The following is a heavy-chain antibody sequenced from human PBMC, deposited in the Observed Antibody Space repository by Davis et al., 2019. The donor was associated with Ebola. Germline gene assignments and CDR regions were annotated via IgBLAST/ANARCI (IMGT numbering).Heavy chain of an antibody. J-gene: IGHJ6*02. D-gene: IGHD2-2*01. CDR3: ARHQIRDCISTSCYGYYYYGMDV. CDR2: IDPSDPYT. Sequence: GSLSLSCHGSGYTFTSYCTSCVRQMPGNGLEWQGRIDPSDPYTNYSPSFQGHVTISADKSISTAYLQWSSLKASDTAMYYCARHQIRDCISTSCYGYYYYGMDVWGQGTTVTVSS. V-gene: IGHV5-10-1*01. CDR1: GYTFTSYC.